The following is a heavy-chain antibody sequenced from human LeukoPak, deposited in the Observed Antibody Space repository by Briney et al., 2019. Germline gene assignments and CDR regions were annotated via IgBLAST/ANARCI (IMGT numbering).Heavy chain of an antibody. Sequence: GGSLRLSCAASGFTFSSYEMNWVRQAPGKGLEWVSAISGSGASTYYADSVKGRFTISRDNSKNTLSLQMNSLRAEDTAVYHCAKDIYGGNSAGQFDHWGQGTLVTVSS. CDR3: AKDIYGGNSAGQFDH. CDR1: GFTFSSYE. J-gene: IGHJ4*02. D-gene: IGHD4-23*01. V-gene: IGHV3-23*01. CDR2: ISGSGAST.